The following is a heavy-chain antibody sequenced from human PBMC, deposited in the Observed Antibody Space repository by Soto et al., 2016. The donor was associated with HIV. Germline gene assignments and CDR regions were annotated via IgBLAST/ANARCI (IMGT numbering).Heavy chain of an antibody. Sequence: QVQLHQSGPGLVKPSETLSLTCSVSSGSVRGGNYCWSWIRQTPGKGLEWVGYISNSGNTKYNPSVESRVTISLDTSKNQISLKSSSVTAADTAVYFCARDQYSYYYYYVDVWAKATVAVSS. J-gene: IGHJ6*03. V-gene: IGHV4-61*01. CDR3: ARDQYSYYYYYVDV. CDR2: ISNSGNT. CDR1: SGSVRGGNYC.